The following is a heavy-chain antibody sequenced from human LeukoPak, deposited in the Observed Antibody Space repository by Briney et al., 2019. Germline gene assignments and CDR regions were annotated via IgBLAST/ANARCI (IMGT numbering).Heavy chain of an antibody. V-gene: IGHV1-8*03. D-gene: IGHD3-22*01. CDR3: ARGNSFDYYDSSGYPAETIDY. CDR1: GYTFTSYD. Sequence: ASVKVSCKASGYTFTSYDINWVRQATGQGLEWMGWMNPNSGNTGYAQKFQGRVTITRNTSISTAYMELSSLRSEDTAVYYCARGNSFDYYDSSGYPAETIDYWGQGTLVTVSS. CDR2: MNPNSGNT. J-gene: IGHJ4*02.